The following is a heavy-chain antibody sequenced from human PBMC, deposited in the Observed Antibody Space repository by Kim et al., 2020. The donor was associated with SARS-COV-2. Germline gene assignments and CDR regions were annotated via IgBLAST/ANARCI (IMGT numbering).Heavy chain of an antibody. Sequence: GGSLRLSCAASGFTFSSYGMHWVRQAPGKGLEWVVVISYDGSNKYYADSVKGRFTISRDNSKNTLYLQMNSLRAEDTAVYYCAKKMGGGAYYDFWSGYYSGGTGGMDVWGQGTTVTVSS. V-gene: IGHV3-30*18. CDR2: ISYDGSNK. D-gene: IGHD3-3*01. CDR1: GFTFSSYG. J-gene: IGHJ6*02. CDR3: AKKMGGGAYYDFWSGYYSGGTGGMDV.